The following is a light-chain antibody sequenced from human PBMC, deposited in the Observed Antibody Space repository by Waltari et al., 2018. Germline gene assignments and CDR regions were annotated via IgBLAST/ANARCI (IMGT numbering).Light chain of an antibody. CDR3: QHYLRLPVT. CDR2: GAS. Sequence: DIVLTQSPGTPSWSVVERATVSCRASESVSRALAWYQQKPGQAPRLLIYGASTRATGIPDRFSGSGSGTDFSLTISRLEPDDFAVYYCQHYLRLPVTFGQGTTVEI. V-gene: IGKV3-20*01. CDR1: ESVSRA. J-gene: IGKJ1*01.